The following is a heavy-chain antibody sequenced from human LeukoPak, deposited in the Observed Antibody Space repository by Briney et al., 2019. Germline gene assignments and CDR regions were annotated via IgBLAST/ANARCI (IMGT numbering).Heavy chain of an antibody. D-gene: IGHD2-15*01. V-gene: IGHV4-59*02. CDR1: GGSVSTSY. Sequence: PSETLSLTCTVSGGSVSTSYWSWIRQPPGKGPECIGYIAYSVTTNYNPSLKSRFTIPLNTSKNHFSLNLTSVTAADTAMYYCARDKHNAYCTGGRCSPFYFDSWGQGVLVTVSS. J-gene: IGHJ4*02. CDR3: ARDKHNAYCTGGRCSPFYFDS. CDR2: IAYSVTT.